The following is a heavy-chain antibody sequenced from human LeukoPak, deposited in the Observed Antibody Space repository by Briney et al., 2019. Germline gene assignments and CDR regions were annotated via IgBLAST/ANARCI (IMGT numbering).Heavy chain of an antibody. CDR2: IRYDGSNK. J-gene: IGHJ6*03. V-gene: IGHV3-30*02. CDR1: GFTFRSYG. D-gene: IGHD6-19*01. CDR3: AKDSSSGWYGLYYYYYMDV. Sequence: GGSLRLSCAGSGFTFRSYGMHWVRQAPGKGLEWVAFIRYDGSNKYYADSVKGRFTISRDNSKNTLYLQMNSLRAEDTAVYYCAKDSSSGWYGLYYYYYMDVWGKGTTVTISS.